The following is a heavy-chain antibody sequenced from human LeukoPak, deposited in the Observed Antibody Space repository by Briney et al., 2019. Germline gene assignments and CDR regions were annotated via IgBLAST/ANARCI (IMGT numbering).Heavy chain of an antibody. V-gene: IGHV4-34*01. J-gene: IGHJ6*03. Sequence: KPSETLSLTCAVYGGSFSGYYWSWIRQPPGKGLEWIGEINHSGSTNYDPSLKSRVTISVDTSKNQFSLKLNSVTPEDTAVYYCAREREGSSWYYYYYYMDVWGKGTTVTVSS. CDR3: AREREGSSWYYYYYYMDV. CDR1: GGSFSGYY. CDR2: INHSGST. D-gene: IGHD6-13*01.